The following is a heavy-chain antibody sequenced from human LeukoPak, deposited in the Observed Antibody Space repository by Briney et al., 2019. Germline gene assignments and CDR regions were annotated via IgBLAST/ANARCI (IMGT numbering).Heavy chain of an antibody. CDR2: IKQDGSEK. D-gene: IGHD3-3*01. CDR3: ARDKFVTGHDFWSGPDYFDY. V-gene: IGHV3-7*01. J-gene: IGHJ4*02. Sequence: PGGSLRLSCAASGFTFSSYWMSWVRQAPGKGLEWVANIKQDGSEKYYVDSVKGRFTISRDNAKNSLYLQMNSLRAEDTAVYYCARDKFVTGHDFWSGPDYFDYWGQGTLVTVSS. CDR1: GFTFSSYW.